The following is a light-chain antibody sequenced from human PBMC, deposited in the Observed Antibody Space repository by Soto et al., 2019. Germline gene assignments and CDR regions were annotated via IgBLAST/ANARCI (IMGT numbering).Light chain of an antibody. CDR2: DAS. CDR1: QSVSSH. CDR3: QQHKSWPPIT. J-gene: IGKJ5*01. Sequence: EIVMTQSPSTLSVSPGEGAAVSCRASQSVSSHLAWYQHKPGQAPRLLFYDASTRATGIPARFSGSGSGTEFTLTVSSLKSEDYAVYYCQQHKSWPPITFGQGTQLEIK. V-gene: IGKV3-15*01.